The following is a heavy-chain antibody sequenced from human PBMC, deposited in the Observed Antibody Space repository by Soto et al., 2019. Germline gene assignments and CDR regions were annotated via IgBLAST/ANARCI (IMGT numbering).Heavy chain of an antibody. V-gene: IGHV4-38-2*01. CDR3: AVGYCSSTTCSREYFQH. CDR2: IYHSGST. CDR1: GYSISSGYY. J-gene: IGHJ1*01. D-gene: IGHD2-2*01. Sequence: PSETLSLTCAVSGYSISSGYYWGWIRQPPGKGLEWIGTIYHSGSTFHNPSLKGRVTISVDTSKNQFSLRLRSVTAADTAVYYCAVGYCSSTTCSREYFQHWGQGTLVTVSS.